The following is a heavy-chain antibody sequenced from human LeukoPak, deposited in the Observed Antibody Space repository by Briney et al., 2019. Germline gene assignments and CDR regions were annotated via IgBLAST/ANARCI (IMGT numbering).Heavy chain of an antibody. CDR2: ISAYNGNT. D-gene: IGHD3-22*01. J-gene: IGHJ4*02. CDR1: GYTFTSYG. V-gene: IGHV1-18*01. Sequence: GASVKVSCKASGYTFTSYGISWVRQAPGQGLEWMGWISAYNGNTNYAQKLQGRVTMTTDTSTSTAYMELRSLRSDDTAVYYCATAEYYYDSSGYYLYYFDYWGQGTLVTVSS. CDR3: ATAEYYYDSSGYYLYYFDY.